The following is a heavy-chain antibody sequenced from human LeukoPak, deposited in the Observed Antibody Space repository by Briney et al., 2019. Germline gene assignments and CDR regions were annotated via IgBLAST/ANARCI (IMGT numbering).Heavy chain of an antibody. D-gene: IGHD3-22*01. J-gene: IGHJ6*02. Sequence: GGSLRLSCAASGFTFSSYAMSWVRQAPGKGLEWVSAISGSGGSTYYADSVKGRFTISRDNSKNTLYLQMNSLRAEDTAVYYCAKYIPYDSSGYYSTYYYGMDVWGQGTTVTDSS. V-gene: IGHV3-23*01. CDR1: GFTFSSYA. CDR3: AKYIPYDSSGYYSTYYYGMDV. CDR2: ISGSGGST.